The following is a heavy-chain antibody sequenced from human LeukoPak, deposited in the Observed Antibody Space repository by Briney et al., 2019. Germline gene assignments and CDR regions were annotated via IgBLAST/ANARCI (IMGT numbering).Heavy chain of an antibody. D-gene: IGHD2-21*02. CDR3: ARAKLDDCGGVCDQYFQH. V-gene: IGHV1-2*02. CDR1: GHTTTGYY. J-gene: IGHJ1*01. CDR2: INPNRCGT. Sequence: SMKGTSKASGHTTTGYYMHSVRHATGQGLAWIGWINPNRCGTNFAQKFQGRVTLTRDTSINTAYMELSSLRSDDTAVYYCARAKLDDCGGVCDQYFQHWGQGTLVTVSS.